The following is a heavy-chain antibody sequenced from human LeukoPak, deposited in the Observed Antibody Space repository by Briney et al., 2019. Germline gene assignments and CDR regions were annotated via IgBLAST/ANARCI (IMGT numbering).Heavy chain of an antibody. D-gene: IGHD3-10*02. V-gene: IGHV3-48*03. Sequence: GGSLRLSCAASGFTFSSYEMNWVRQAPGKGLEWVSYISSSGSSVDYADSVKGRFPISRDNAKNTLYLQMNSLRAEDTAVYYCAELGITMIGGVWGKGTTVTISS. CDR2: ISSSGSSV. J-gene: IGHJ6*04. CDR3: AELGITMIGGV. CDR1: GFTFSSYE.